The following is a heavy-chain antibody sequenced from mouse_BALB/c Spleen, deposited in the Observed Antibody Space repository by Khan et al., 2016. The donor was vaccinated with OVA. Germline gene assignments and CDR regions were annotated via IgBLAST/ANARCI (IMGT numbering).Heavy chain of an antibody. CDR3: ARTPYGNFAY. V-gene: IGHV5-9-3*01. J-gene: IGHJ3*01. D-gene: IGHD2-1*01. CDR2: ISSDGDYT. Sequence: EVELVESGGGLVKPGGSLKLSCAVSGFPFSTYAISWVRQTPDKRLEWVATISSDGDYTYYLDHVTGRFTISRDNAKNTLYLQMSSLRSEDTAMYYGARTPYGNFAYWGQGTLVTVSA. CDR1: GFPFSTYA.